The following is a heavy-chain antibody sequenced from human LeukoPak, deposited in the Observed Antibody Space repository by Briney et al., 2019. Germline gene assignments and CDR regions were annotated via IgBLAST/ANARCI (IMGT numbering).Heavy chain of an antibody. CDR2: TYTSGST. D-gene: IGHD3-10*01. CDR1: AASISSYY. CDR3: ARGMRARGQMVRGVIRTYYYYGMDV. J-gene: IGHJ6*02. V-gene: IGHV4-4*07. Sequence: ETLSPTSTLSAASISSYYSSWNRQPAGKGLEWIGRTYTSGSTNYNTSPKRRATIPVATPKNQSTLNLSAVTAAATAMHYCARGMRARGQMVRGVIRTYYYYGMDVWGQGTTVTVSS.